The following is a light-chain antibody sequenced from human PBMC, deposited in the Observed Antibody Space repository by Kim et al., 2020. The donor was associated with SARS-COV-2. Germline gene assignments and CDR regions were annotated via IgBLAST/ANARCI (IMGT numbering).Light chain of an antibody. V-gene: IGKV1-12*01. CDR3: QPANSFPRT. CDR2: ATS. J-gene: IGKJ4*01. CDR1: QGISRW. Sequence: SASVEDRVTNTCRAGQGISRWLAWYRQKPGKAPKLLVNATSSLQSGVPSRFSGSGSGTDVTLTISSLQTEDFATCYCQPANSFPRTFGGGAKLEI.